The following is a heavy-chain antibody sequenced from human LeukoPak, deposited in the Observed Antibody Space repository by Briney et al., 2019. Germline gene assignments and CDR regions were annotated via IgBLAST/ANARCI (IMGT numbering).Heavy chain of an antibody. J-gene: IGHJ6*03. Sequence: SETLSLTCTVSGGSISSYYWSWIRQPPGKGLEWIGYIYYSGSTNYNPSLKSRVTISVDTSKNQFSLKLSSVTAADTAVYYCARQIDYDYVWGSFYYMDVWGKGTTVTVSS. D-gene: IGHD3-16*01. CDR2: IYYSGST. CDR3: ARQIDYDYVWGSFYYMDV. CDR1: GGSISSYY. V-gene: IGHV4-59*08.